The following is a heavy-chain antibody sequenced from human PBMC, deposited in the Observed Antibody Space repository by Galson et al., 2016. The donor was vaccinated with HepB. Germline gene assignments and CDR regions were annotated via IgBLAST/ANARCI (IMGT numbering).Heavy chain of an antibody. Sequence: SLRLSCAASGFTVRSNSMSWVRQAPGKGLEWVSVIYSGGDTYYADSVKGRLTISRDNSENTLYLQMNSLRAEDTAVYYCTREAYGSGSYPPEGWFDPWGQGTLVTVSS. J-gene: IGHJ5*02. D-gene: IGHD3-10*01. CDR3: TREAYGSGSYPPEGWFDP. CDR1: GFTVRSNS. V-gene: IGHV3-66*02. CDR2: IYSGGDT.